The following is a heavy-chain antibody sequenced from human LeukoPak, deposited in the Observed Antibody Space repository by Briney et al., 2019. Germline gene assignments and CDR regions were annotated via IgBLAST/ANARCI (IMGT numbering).Heavy chain of an antibody. CDR1: GFSISTNY. J-gene: IGHJ5*02. D-gene: IGHD3-3*02. CDR3: ARSRIRAFDP. V-gene: IGHV3-53*01. Sequence: GSLSLSCAASGFSISTNYMSWVRQAPGKGLEWVSVSYSGGTTNYIDSVKGRFTISRDNSKNRLYLQMNNLRADDTAVYYCARSRIRAFDPWGQGSLVIVSS. CDR2: SYSGGTT.